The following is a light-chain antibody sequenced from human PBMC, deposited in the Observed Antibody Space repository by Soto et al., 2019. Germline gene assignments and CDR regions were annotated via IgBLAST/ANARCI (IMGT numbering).Light chain of an antibody. CDR3: QHYNSYSEA. V-gene: IGKV1-6*01. Sequence: AIQMTQSPSSLSASVGDRVTITGQASQGIRNDLGWYQQKPGKAPVLLISGASDLQSGVSSRFSGRGSGTEFTLTISSLQPDDFATYYCQHYNSYSEAFGQGTKVDI. CDR2: GAS. CDR1: QGIRND. J-gene: IGKJ1*01.